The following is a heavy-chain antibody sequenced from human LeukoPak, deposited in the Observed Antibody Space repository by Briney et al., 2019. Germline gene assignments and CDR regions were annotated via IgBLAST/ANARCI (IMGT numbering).Heavy chain of an antibody. CDR1: AFAFYNYD. J-gene: IGHJ4*02. CDR3: ARGYSYRFDY. V-gene: IGHV3-13*01. Sequence: GGSLRLSCAASAFAFYNYDMHWVRQTGKDLEWVSVIAANGDSYYAGSVKGRFTISRDNGNNALYLQVNSLRDGDTAVYYCARGYSYRFDYWGQGTLVTVSS. D-gene: IGHD4-11*01. CDR2: IAANGDS.